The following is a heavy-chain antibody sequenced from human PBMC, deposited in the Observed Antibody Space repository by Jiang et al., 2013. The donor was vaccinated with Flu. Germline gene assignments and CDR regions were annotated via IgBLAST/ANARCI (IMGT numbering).Heavy chain of an antibody. Sequence: GAEVKKPGESLKISCKGSGYSFTSYWIGWVRQMPGKGLEWMGIIYPGDSDTRYSPSFQGQVTISADKSVSTAYLQWSSLKASDTAMYYCARPRRSIFDAFDIWGQGTMVTVSS. D-gene: IGHD3-3*01. V-gene: IGHV5-51*03. CDR2: IYPGDSDT. J-gene: IGHJ3*02. CDR3: ARPRRSIFDAFDI. CDR1: GYSFTSYW.